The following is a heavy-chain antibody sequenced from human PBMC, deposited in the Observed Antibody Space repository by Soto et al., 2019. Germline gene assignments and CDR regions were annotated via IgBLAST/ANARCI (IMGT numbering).Heavy chain of an antibody. J-gene: IGHJ4*02. CDR2: INPNSGGT. CDR1: GYTFTGYY. Sequence: GASVKVSCKASGYTFTGYYMHWVRQAPGQGLEWMGWINPNSGGTNYAQKFQGRVTMTRDTSISTAYMELSGLRPDDTAVYYCARVIGQLRRPFFDYWGQGTLVTVSS. V-gene: IGHV1-2*02. CDR3: ARVIGQLRRPFFDY. D-gene: IGHD2-2*01.